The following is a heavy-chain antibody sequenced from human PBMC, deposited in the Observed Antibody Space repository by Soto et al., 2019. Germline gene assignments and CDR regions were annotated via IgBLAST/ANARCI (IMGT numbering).Heavy chain of an antibody. J-gene: IGHJ4*02. CDR2: IYYSGNT. CDR1: GDSISDYY. CDR3: ARDRAYYDSTGLYFDY. V-gene: IGHV4-59*12. D-gene: IGHD3-22*01. Sequence: SETLSLTCTVSGDSISDYYWSWIRQPPGKGLEWIGYIYYSGNTNYNPSLKSRVIISEDTSKNQFSLKLSSVTAADTAVYYCARDRAYYDSTGLYFDYWGQGTLVTVSS.